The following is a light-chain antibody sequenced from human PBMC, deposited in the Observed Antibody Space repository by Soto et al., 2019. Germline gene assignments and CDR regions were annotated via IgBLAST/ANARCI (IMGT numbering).Light chain of an antibody. CDR1: QDISSR. CDR2: AAS. Sequence: DIQMTQFPSSVSASVGDTVTITCWASQDISSRLAWFQQKPGRAPKYVIQAASMLQSGFPSRFAGSGSGIEFTLTINTLQPEDFATYYCLQVKSFPRTFGQGTKVDI. V-gene: IGKV1-12*01. CDR3: LQVKSFPRT. J-gene: IGKJ1*01.